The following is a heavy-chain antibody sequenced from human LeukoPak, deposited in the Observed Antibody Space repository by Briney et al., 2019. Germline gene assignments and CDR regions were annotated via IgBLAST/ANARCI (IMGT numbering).Heavy chain of an antibody. D-gene: IGHD6-13*01. CDR2: ISSSSSYI. V-gene: IGHV3-21*01. CDR1: GFTFGSYS. CDR3: ARVASSWYDGYYYYGMDV. Sequence: GGSLRLSCAASGFTFGSYSMNWVRQAPGKGLEWVSSISSSSSYIYYADSVKGRFTISRDNAKNSLYLQMNSLRAEDTAVYYCARVASSWYDGYYYYGMDVWGQGTTVTVSS. J-gene: IGHJ6*02.